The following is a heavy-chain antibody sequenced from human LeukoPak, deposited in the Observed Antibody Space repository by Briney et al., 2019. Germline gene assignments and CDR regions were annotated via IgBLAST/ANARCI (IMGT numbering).Heavy chain of an antibody. CDR2: ISSSSSYI. V-gene: IGHV3-21*01. J-gene: IGHJ4*02. CDR3: ARDAVVATDY. Sequence: TGGSLRLSCAASGFTFSSYSMNWVRQAPGKGLEWVSSISSSSSYIYYADSVKGRFTISRDNAKNSLYLQMNSLRAEDTAVYYCARDAVVATDYWGQGTLVTVSS. CDR1: GFTFSSYS. D-gene: IGHD2-15*01.